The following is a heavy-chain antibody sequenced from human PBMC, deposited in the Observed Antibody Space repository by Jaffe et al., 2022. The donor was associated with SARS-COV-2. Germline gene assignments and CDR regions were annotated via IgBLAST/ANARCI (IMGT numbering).Heavy chain of an antibody. D-gene: IGHD3-22*01. V-gene: IGHV3-30-3*01. CDR1: GFTFSSYA. CDR2: ISYDGSNK. Sequence: QVQLVESGGGVVQPGRSLRLSCAASGFTFSSYAMHWVRQAPGKGLEWVAVISYDGSNKYYADSVKGRFTISRDNSKNTLYLQMNSLRAEDTAVYYCARDHPSFTYYYDSSGYFIWGQGTMVTVSS. CDR3: ARDHPSFTYYYDSSGYFI. J-gene: IGHJ3*02.